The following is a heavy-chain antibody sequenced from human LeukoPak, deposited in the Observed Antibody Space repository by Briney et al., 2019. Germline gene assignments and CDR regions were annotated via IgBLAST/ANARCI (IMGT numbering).Heavy chain of an antibody. CDR1: GFTFSNYC. D-gene: IGHD2-2*01. V-gene: IGHV3-74*01. J-gene: IGHJ4*02. CDR2: ICPGGTIT. CDR3: ANPSRVVVPAALDY. Sequence: PGGSLRLSCTASGFTFSNYCMHWVRQTPGKGLIWVSRICPGGTITNYADSVKGRFTISRDNAKNSLYLQMNSLRAEDTAVYYCANPSRVVVPAALDYWGQGTLVTVSS.